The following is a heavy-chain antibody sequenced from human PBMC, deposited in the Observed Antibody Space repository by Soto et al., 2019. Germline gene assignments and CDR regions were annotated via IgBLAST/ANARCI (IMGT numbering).Heavy chain of an antibody. Sequence: ASVKVSCKASGYTFTSYGISWVRQAPGQGLEWMGWISAYNGNTNYAQKVQGRVTMTTDTSTSTAYMELRSLRSEDTAVYYCATGRRYCISTSCHKPVDYWGQGTLVTVSS. CDR1: GYTFTSYG. D-gene: IGHD2-2*01. CDR2: ISAYNGNT. J-gene: IGHJ4*02. V-gene: IGHV1-18*01. CDR3: ATGRRYCISTSCHKPVDY.